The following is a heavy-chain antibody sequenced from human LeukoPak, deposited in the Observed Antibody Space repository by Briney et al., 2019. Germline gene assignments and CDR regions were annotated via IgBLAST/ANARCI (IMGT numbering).Heavy chain of an antibody. V-gene: IGHV3-74*01. D-gene: IGHD3-10*01. CDR2: INSDGSST. CDR1: GFTFSSYW. J-gene: IGHJ4*02. Sequence: PGGSLRLSCAASGFTFSSYWMHWVRQAPGKGLVWVSRINSDGSSTNYADSVKGRLTISRDNSAKTVYLQMNSLRPDDAAVYYCVREGYYESGSSPTFYFDFWGQGTVVTVSS. CDR3: VREGYYESGSSPTFYFDF.